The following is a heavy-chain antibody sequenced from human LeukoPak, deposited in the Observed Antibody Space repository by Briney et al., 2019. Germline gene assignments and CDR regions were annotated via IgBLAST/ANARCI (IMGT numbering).Heavy chain of an antibody. J-gene: IGHJ4*02. Sequence: SGTLSLTCAVSGGSISSSNWWNWVRQPPGKGLEWIGEIYHSGSTNYNPSLKSRVTISVDKSKNQFSLKLSSVTAADTAVYYCASSAKAGGYSYGIGYWGQGTLVTVSS. CDR2: IYHSGST. CDR3: ASSAKAGGYSYGIGY. D-gene: IGHD5-18*01. V-gene: IGHV4-4*02. CDR1: GGSISSSNW.